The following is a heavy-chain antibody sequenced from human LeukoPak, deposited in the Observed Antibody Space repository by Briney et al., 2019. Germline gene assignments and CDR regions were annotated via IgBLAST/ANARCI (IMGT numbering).Heavy chain of an antibody. D-gene: IGHD1-26*01. V-gene: IGHV1-2*04. CDR2: INPNSGGT. CDR1: GYTFTDYY. CDR3: GLVGATTNERDDAFDI. J-gene: IGHJ3*02. Sequence: ASVKVSCKASGYTFTDYYIHWVRQAPGQGLEWMGWINPNSGGTNYAQKFQGWVTMTRDTSISTAYMELSRLRSDDTAVYYCGLVGATTNERDDAFDIWGQGTLVTVSS.